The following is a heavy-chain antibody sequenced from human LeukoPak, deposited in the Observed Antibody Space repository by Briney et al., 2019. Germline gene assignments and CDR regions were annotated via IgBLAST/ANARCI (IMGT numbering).Heavy chain of an antibody. J-gene: IGHJ4*02. CDR3: ARRYSSSWYAYYYFDY. Sequence: SETLSLTCTVSGGSISSYYWSWIRQPPGKGLEWIGYIYYSGSTNYNPSLKSRVTMSVDTSKNQFSLKLSSVTAADTAVYYCARRYSSSWYAYYYFDYWGQGTLVTVSS. V-gene: IGHV4-59*12. CDR2: IYYSGST. CDR1: GGSISSYY. D-gene: IGHD6-13*01.